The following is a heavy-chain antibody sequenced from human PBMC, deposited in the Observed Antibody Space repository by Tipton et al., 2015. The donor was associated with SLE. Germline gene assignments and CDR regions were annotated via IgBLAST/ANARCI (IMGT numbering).Heavy chain of an antibody. CDR1: GFTFSSYG. CDR3: AKRGCGGDCYYYYGMDV. J-gene: IGHJ6*02. Sequence: SLRLSCAASGFTFSSYGMHWVRQAPGKGLEWVAVISYDGSNKYYAESVKGRFTISRDNSKNTLYLQMNSLRAEDTAVYYCAKRGCGGDCYYYYGMDVWGQGTTVTVSS. CDR2: ISYDGSNK. V-gene: IGHV3-30*18. D-gene: IGHD2-21*01.